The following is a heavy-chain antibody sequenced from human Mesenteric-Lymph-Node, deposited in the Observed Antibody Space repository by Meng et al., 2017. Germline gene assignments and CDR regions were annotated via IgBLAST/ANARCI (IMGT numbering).Heavy chain of an antibody. CDR1: GLSISGGDH. CDR2: IYRRGNT. Sequence: SETLSLTCSVSGLSISGGDHWGWIRQPPGKGLEWIGSIYRRGNTYYNPSLKSRVTISLDTSDDRFSLRLSSVTAADTAVYYCARTLVGGDSTFEIWGQGTMVTVSS. CDR3: ARTLVGGDSTFEI. V-gene: IGHV4-38-2*02. J-gene: IGHJ3*02. D-gene: IGHD4/OR15-4a*01.